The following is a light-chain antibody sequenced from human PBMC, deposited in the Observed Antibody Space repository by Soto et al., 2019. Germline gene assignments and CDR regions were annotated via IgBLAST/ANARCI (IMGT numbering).Light chain of an antibody. Sequence: DIQMPQSPSSLSASVGDRVTITCRASQTISFYLNWYQQKPGKAPKLLIYAASNLQSGVPSRFSASGSGTEFTLTLNSLQPEDFATYYCQQAYSTPWTFGQGTKVELK. CDR3: QQAYSTPWT. CDR1: QTISFY. CDR2: AAS. V-gene: IGKV1-39*01. J-gene: IGKJ1*01.